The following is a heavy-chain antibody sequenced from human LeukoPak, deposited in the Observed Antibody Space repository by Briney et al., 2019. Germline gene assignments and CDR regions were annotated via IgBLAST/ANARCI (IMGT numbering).Heavy chain of an antibody. Sequence: GGSLRLSCAASGFTFNNAWMNWVRQAPGKGLEWVSYISSSSSTIYYADSVKGRFTISRDNAKNSLYLQMNSLRAEDTAVYYCASCIYYYDSSGYTPCGWFDPWGQGTLVTVSS. CDR1: GFTFNNAW. D-gene: IGHD3-22*01. J-gene: IGHJ5*02. CDR3: ASCIYYYDSSGYTPCGWFDP. CDR2: ISSSSSTI. V-gene: IGHV3-48*01.